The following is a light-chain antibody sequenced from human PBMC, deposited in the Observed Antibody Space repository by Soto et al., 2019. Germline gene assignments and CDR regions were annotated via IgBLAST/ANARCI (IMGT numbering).Light chain of an antibody. Sequence: QSVLTQPPSASGSPGQSVTISCTGTSSDLGAYNYVSWYQQHPGKAPKFMIYEVSKRPSGVPDRFSGSKSGNTASLTVSGLQAEVEADYYCSSYAGSNNLVFGGGPKLTVL. J-gene: IGLJ2*01. CDR2: EVS. V-gene: IGLV2-8*01. CDR3: SSYAGSNNLV. CDR1: SSDLGAYNY.